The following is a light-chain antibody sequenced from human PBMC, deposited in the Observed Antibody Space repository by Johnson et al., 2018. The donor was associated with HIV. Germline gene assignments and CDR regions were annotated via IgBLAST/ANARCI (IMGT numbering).Light chain of an antibody. CDR1: SSNIGNNY. V-gene: IGLV1-51*01. Sequence: HSVLTQPPSVSAAPGQKVTISCSGSSSNIGNNYVSWYQQLPGTAPKLLIYDNNKRPSGIPDRFSGSKSGTSATLDITGLQTGDEADYYCASWDRSLTVGTVFGPGTRVTVL. J-gene: IGLJ1*01. CDR2: DNN. CDR3: ASWDRSLTVGTV.